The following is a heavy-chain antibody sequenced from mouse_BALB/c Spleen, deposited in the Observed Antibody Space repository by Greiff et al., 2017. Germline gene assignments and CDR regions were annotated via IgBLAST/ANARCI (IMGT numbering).Heavy chain of an antibody. CDR3: TRSDYGYDY. Sequence: QVHVKQPGAELVRPGASVKLSCKASGYTFTSYWINWVKQRPGQGLEWIGNIYPSDSYTNYNQKFKDKATLTVDKSSSTAYMQLSSPTSEDSAVYYCTRSDYGYDYWGQGTTLTVAS. D-gene: IGHD2-2*01. J-gene: IGHJ2*01. CDR1: GYTFTSYW. V-gene: IGHV1-69*02. CDR2: IYPSDSYT.